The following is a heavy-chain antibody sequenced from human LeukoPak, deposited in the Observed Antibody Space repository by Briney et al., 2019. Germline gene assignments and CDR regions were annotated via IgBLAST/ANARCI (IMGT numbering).Heavy chain of an antibody. CDR1: GFTVSSSY. CDR3: ARELEAANTYYFDY. Sequence: GGSLRLSCAASGFTVSSSYMSWVRQAPGKGLEWVSIISSAGTTYYADSVKGRFTISRDNSKNPVYLQVNSLRDEDTAVYYCARELEAANTYYFDYWGQGTMVTVSS. CDR2: ISSAGTT. J-gene: IGHJ4*02. V-gene: IGHV3-66*01. D-gene: IGHD6-13*01.